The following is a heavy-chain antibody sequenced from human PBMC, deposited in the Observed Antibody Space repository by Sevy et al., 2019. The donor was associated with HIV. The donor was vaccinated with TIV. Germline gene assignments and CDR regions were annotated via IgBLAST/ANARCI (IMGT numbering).Heavy chain of an antibody. Sequence: GESLKISCKGSGYNFPNYGIAWVRQMPGKDLEWMGIIYPGDSDVRYSLSFQGQFTFSAHMSISAAYLKWGSLKASDSAICYCARGVLASYFDYWGQGTLVTVSS. CDR3: ARGVLASYFDY. CDR2: IYPGDSDV. J-gene: IGHJ4*02. D-gene: IGHD2-8*01. CDR1: GYNFPNYG. V-gene: IGHV5-51*01.